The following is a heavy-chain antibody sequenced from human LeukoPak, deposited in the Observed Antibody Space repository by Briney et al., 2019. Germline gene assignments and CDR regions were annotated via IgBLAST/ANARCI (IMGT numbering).Heavy chain of an antibody. Sequence: GGSLRLSCAASGFTFSSYAMHWVRQAPGKGLEWVAFIRYDGSNKYYADSVKGRFTISRDNSKNTLYLQMNSLRAEDTAVYYCAKDGGYRTLNYFDYWGQGTLVTVSS. J-gene: IGHJ4*02. V-gene: IGHV3-30*02. CDR2: IRYDGSNK. CDR1: GFTFSSYA. D-gene: IGHD3-16*01. CDR3: AKDGGYRTLNYFDY.